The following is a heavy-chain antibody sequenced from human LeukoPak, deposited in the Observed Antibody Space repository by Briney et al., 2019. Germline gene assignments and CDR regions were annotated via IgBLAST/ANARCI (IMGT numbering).Heavy chain of an antibody. CDR2: MSPSGTT. V-gene: IGHV4-61*01. CDR1: GDSVSSGNYY. CDR3: ARGQDDRSGTFDY. D-gene: IGHD3-22*01. J-gene: IGHJ4*02. Sequence: PSETLSLTCTVSGDSVSSGNYYLSWIRQPPAKGLDWITYMSPSGTTKYNPSLKSRVTTSVDTSRTQFSLRLSSVTAADTAVYYCARGQDDRSGTFDYWGQGILVTVSS.